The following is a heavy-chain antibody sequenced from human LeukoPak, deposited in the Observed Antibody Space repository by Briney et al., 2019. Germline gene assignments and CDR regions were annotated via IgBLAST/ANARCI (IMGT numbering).Heavy chain of an antibody. CDR1: GFTFSTYW. D-gene: IGHD3-10*01. J-gene: IGHJ6*04. CDR3: ARVLGSGYFYGMDV. V-gene: IGHV3-7*03. CDR2: VKQDGREK. Sequence: AGGSLRLSCAASGFTFSTYWISWVRQAPGKGLEWVANVKQDGREKYYVDSVKGRFTISRDNAKNSLYLQMNSLRAEDTAVYYCARVLGSGYFYGMDVWGKGTTVTVSS.